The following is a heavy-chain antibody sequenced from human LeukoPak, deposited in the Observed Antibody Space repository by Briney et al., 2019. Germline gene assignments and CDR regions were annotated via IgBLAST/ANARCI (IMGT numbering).Heavy chain of an antibody. CDR3: ASEWYYDSSGTLSLDY. CDR2: IIPIFGTA. CDR1: GGTFSSYA. Sequence: ASVKVSCKASGGTFSSYAISWVRQAPGQGLEWMGRIIPIFGTANYAQKFQGRVTITTDESTSTAYMELSSLRSEDTAVYYCASEWYYDSSGTLSLDYWGQGTLVTVSS. J-gene: IGHJ4*02. V-gene: IGHV1-69*05. D-gene: IGHD3-22*01.